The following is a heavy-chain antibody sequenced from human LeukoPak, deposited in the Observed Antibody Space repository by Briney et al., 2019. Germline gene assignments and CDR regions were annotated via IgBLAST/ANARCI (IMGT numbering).Heavy chain of an antibody. CDR3: ARAPGYSYNWFDP. Sequence: PGASVKVSCKASGYTFTSYDINWVRQATGQGLEWMGWMNPNSGNTGYAQKFQGRVTMTRNTSISTAYMELSSLRSEDTTVYYCARAPGYSYNWFDPWGQGTLVTVSS. J-gene: IGHJ5*02. D-gene: IGHD6-13*01. CDR1: GYTFTSYD. V-gene: IGHV1-8*01. CDR2: MNPNSGNT.